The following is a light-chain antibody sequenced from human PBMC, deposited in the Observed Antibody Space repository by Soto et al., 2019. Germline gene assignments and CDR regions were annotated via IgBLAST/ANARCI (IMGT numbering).Light chain of an antibody. CDR2: GAS. Sequence: EIGLTQSPCTLSLSPGERATLSCRASQSVSSSYLAWYQQKPGQAPRLLIYGASSRATGIPDRFSGSGSGTDFTLTISRLEPEDFAVYYCQQYGSSPVTFGQGTKV. CDR1: QSVSSSY. V-gene: IGKV3-20*01. CDR3: QQYGSSPVT. J-gene: IGKJ1*01.